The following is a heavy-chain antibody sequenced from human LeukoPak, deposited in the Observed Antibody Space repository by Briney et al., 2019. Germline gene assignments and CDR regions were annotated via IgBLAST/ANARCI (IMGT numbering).Heavy chain of an antibody. Sequence: PGGSLRLSWAASGFTFSGSWMTWVRQAPGKGLEWVANIKEDGSEKFYVDSVKGRFTTSRDNAKNSLYLQMNSLRAEDTAVYYCARDQRASPAPADYWGQGTLVTVSP. J-gene: IGHJ4*02. CDR3: ARDQRASPAPADY. CDR1: GFTFSGSW. CDR2: IKEDGSEK. V-gene: IGHV3-7*01.